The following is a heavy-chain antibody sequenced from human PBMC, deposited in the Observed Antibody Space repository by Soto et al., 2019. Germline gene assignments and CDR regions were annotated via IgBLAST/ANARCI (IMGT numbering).Heavy chain of an antibody. CDR2: IIPIFGTA. D-gene: IGHD6-19*01. CDR1: GGTFSSYA. CDR3: ASVAVAAPNWCAP. J-gene: IGHJ5*02. Sequence: QVQLVQSGAEVKKPGSSVKVSCKASGGTFSSYAISWVRQAPGQGLEWMGGIIPIFGTANYAQKFQGRVTINADESTSTAYMELSSVRSEDTAVYDCASVAVAAPNWCAPWGQGTLVTVSS. V-gene: IGHV1-69*12.